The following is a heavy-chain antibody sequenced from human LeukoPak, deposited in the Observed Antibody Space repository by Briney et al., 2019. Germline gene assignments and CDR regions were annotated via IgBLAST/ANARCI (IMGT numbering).Heavy chain of an antibody. Sequence: GESLKISCKGSRYVFPNSWIGWVRQMPGKGLEWMGIIYPSDSDTRFSPSFQGQVTISVDKSINTAYLQWSSLKASDTAMYYCARQYGKSFDYWGQGTLVTVSS. CDR1: RYVFPNSW. CDR2: IYPSDSDT. CDR3: ARQYGKSFDY. V-gene: IGHV5-51*01. D-gene: IGHD1-14*01. J-gene: IGHJ4*02.